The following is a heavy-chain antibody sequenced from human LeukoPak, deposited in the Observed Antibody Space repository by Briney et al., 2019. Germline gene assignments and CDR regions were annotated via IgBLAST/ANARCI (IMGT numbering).Heavy chain of an antibody. CDR3: SRVVHYDFWRGYDTSDY. D-gene: IGHD3-3*01. CDR1: GYTFTRYG. Sequence: VSVKVSCKASGYTFTRYGISWVRQAPGQGLEWMGWISAYNGNTNYAQKLQGRVTMNTHPTPSTAYVELRSLRSDDTAVYYCSRVVHYDFWRGYDTSDYWGQGTLVTVSS. CDR2: ISAYNGNT. J-gene: IGHJ4*02. V-gene: IGHV1-18*01.